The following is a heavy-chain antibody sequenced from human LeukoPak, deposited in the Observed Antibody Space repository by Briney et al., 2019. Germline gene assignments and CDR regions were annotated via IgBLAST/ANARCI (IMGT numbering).Heavy chain of an antibody. V-gene: IGHV4-39*07. D-gene: IGHD3-22*01. J-gene: IGHJ4*02. CDR1: GGSISSSSYY. CDR2: IYYSGST. Sequence: PSETLSLTCTVSGGSISSSSYYWGWIRQPPRTGLEWIGSIYYSGSTYYNPSLKSRVTISVDTSKNQFSLKLSSVTAADTAVYYCARVTYYYDSSGYYFNYWGQGTLVTVSS. CDR3: ARVTYYYDSSGYYFNY.